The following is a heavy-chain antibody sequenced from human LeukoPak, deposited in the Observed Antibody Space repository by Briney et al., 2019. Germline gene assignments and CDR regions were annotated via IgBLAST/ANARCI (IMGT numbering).Heavy chain of an antibody. CDR2: ISGSGGST. J-gene: IGHJ4*02. Sequence: GGSLRLSCATSGFTFRNSMISWVRQPPGKGREWVTAISGSGGSTYYADSVKGRFSISRDNSKNTVYLQMNSLRAEDTAIYYCAKQIAVAGTGDYFDYWGQGTLVTVSS. CDR3: AKQIAVAGTGDYFDY. V-gene: IGHV3-23*01. CDR1: GFTFRNSM. D-gene: IGHD6-19*01.